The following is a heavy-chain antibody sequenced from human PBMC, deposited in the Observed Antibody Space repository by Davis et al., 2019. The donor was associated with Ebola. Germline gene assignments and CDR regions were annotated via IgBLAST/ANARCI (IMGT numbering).Heavy chain of an antibody. Sequence: PGGSLRLSCVASGFTFSSYEMNWVRQAPGKGLEWISCINHSGDSIFYADFVKGRFTMSRDNAKNFLYLQLSSLRADDTAMYYCARNSAPPDYWGQGALVTVSS. V-gene: IGHV3-48*03. CDR3: ARNSAPPDY. CDR2: INHSGDSI. J-gene: IGHJ4*02. CDR1: GFTFSSYE. D-gene: IGHD6-6*01.